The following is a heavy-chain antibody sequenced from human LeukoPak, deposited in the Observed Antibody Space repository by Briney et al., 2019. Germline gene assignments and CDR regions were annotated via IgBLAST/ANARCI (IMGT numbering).Heavy chain of an antibody. CDR1: GYTFTSYG. J-gene: IGHJ4*02. CDR2: ISVYNGNT. V-gene: IGHV1-18*01. CDR3: ARDRESSYGYDSVY. D-gene: IGHD5-18*01. Sequence: ASVKVSCKASGYTFTSYGISWVRQAPGQGPEWMGWISVYNGNTNYAQKLQGRVTMTTDTSTSTAYMELRSLRSDDTAAYYCARDRESSYGYDSVYWGQGTLVTVSS.